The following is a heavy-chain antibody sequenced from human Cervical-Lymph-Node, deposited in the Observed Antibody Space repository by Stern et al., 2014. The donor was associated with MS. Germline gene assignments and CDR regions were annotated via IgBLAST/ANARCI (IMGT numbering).Heavy chain of an antibody. Sequence: QVQLVESGAEVKKPGASVKVSCRASGYIFTGYHIHWLRQVPGQGPEWMGWVNPNSGGTNYAQKFQGRVTMTRDTSLSTAHMELDSLISDDTAVYYCARVARTVVPSGSFDIWGQGTVVTVSS. CDR3: ARVARTVVPSGSFDI. CDR1: GYIFTGYH. V-gene: IGHV1-2*02. CDR2: VNPNSGGT. D-gene: IGHD2-15*01. J-gene: IGHJ3*02.